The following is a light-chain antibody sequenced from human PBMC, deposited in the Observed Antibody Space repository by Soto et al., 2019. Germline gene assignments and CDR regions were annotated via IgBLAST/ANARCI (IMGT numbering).Light chain of an antibody. CDR3: QSYDSSLSGSYV. V-gene: IGLV1-40*01. J-gene: IGLJ1*01. CDR2: GNS. Sequence: QSVLTQPPSVSGAPGQRVTISCTGSSSDIGAGYDVHWYQQLPGTAPKLLIYGNSNRPSGAPDRFSGSKSGTSASLAITGLQAEDEADDCCQSYDSSLSGSYVVGPGTKFTVL. CDR1: SSDIGAGYD.